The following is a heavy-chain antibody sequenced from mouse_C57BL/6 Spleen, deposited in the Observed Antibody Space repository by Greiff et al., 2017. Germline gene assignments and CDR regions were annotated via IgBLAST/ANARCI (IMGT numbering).Heavy chain of an antibody. V-gene: IGHV5-16*01. Sequence: EVMLVESEGGLVQPGSSMKLSCTASGFTFSDYDMAWVRQVPEKGLEWVANINYDGSSTYYLDSLKSRFIISRDNAKNILYLQMSSLKSEDTATYYCARGSGAWFAYWGQGTLVTVSA. CDR3: ARGSGAWFAY. CDR1: GFTFSDYD. D-gene: IGHD1-3*01. CDR2: INYDGSST. J-gene: IGHJ3*01.